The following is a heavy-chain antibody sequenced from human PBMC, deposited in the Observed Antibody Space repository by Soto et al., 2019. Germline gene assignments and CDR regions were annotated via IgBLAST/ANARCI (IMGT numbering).Heavy chain of an antibody. D-gene: IGHD1-7*01. J-gene: IGHJ6*02. Sequence: ASVKVSCKATGYTFTGYHMQWVRQAPGQGLEWMGWINPNSGGTKYAKKFQGRVTMTRDTSISTADMEVSSLRSDDTAVYNCASRELPIYYFGMDVWGQGTTVTV. CDR3: ASRELPIYYFGMDV. V-gene: IGHV1-2*02. CDR1: GYTFTGYH. CDR2: INPNSGGT.